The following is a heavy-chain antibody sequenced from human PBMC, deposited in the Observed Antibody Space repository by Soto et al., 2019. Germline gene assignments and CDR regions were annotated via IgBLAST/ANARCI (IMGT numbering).Heavy chain of an antibody. CDR2: ISSSGTLI. D-gene: IGHD3-22*01. CDR3: ARAMSYDDSSGYHVDY. V-gene: IGHV3-48*03. CDR1: GFTFSSYE. J-gene: IGHJ4*02. Sequence: EVQLVESGGGLVQPGGSLRLSSTASGFTFSSYEMNWVREAPGKGLEWVSYISSSGTLIYYADSVKGRFTISRDNAKSSLYLQMNSLRAEDTAVYYCARAMSYDDSSGYHVDYWGQGTLVTVSS.